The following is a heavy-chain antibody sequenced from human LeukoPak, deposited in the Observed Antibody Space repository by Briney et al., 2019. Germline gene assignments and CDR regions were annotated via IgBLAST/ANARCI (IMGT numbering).Heavy chain of an antibody. CDR1: GGSISSYY. CDR3: ARAKYYYYGMDV. V-gene: IGHV4-59*01. CDR2: IYYSGST. Sequence: PSETLSLTCTVSGGSISSYYWSWIRQPPGKGLEWIGYIYYSGSTNYNPSLKSRATISVDTSKNQFSLKLSSVTAADTAVYYCARAKYYYYGMDVWGQGTTVTVSS. J-gene: IGHJ6*02.